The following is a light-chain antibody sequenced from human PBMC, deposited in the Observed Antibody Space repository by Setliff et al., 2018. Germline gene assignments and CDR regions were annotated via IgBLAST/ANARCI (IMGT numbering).Light chain of an antibody. CDR3: SSYTSNGRYV. J-gene: IGLJ1*01. Sequence: QSVLTQPASVSGSPGQSITISCTGSSGDIGSFTFVSWYQQYPDEAPKLIIFEVSDRPSGISDRFSGSKSANTASLTISGLQAEDEADYYCSSYTSNGRYVFGTGTKVTVL. V-gene: IGLV2-14*03. CDR2: EVS. CDR1: SGDIGSFTF.